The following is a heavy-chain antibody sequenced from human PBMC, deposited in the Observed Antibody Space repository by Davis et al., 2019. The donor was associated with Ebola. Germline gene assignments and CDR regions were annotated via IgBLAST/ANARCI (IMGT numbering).Heavy chain of an antibody. CDR2: ISFDGTNK. V-gene: IGHV3-30*19. CDR1: GFTFSRHG. J-gene: IGHJ6*04. D-gene: IGHD5-24*01. Sequence: GESLKISCGASGFTFSRHGMLWVRQAPGKGLEWVAVISFDGTNKYYADSVKGRFSIARDNSKNTVYLQMNSLRREDTAVYYCASRVDGYNSFYYGMDVWGNGTTVTVSS. CDR3: ASRVDGYNSFYYGMDV.